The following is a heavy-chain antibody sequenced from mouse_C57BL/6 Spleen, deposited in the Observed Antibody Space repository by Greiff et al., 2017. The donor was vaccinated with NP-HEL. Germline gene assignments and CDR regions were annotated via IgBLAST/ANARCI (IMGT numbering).Heavy chain of an antibody. CDR1: GYSITSGYY. Sequence: EVKLLESGPGLVKPSQSLSLTCSVTGYSITSGYYWNWIRQFPGNKLEWMGYISYDGSNNYNPSLKNRISITRDTSKNQFFLKLNSVTTEDTATYYCARRFLFFDYWGQGTTLTVSS. V-gene: IGHV3-6*01. J-gene: IGHJ2*01. D-gene: IGHD6-5*01. CDR3: ARRFLFFDY. CDR2: ISYDGSN.